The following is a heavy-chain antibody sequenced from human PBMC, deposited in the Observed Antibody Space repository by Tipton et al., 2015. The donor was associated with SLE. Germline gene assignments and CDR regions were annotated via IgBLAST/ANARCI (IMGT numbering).Heavy chain of an antibody. CDR3: ARCGLGLSPEAAFDI. J-gene: IGHJ3*02. D-gene: IGHD3-16*02. CDR2: IYYSGST. V-gene: IGHV4-59*12. Sequence: GLVKPSETLSLTCAVYGGSFSGYYWSWIRQPPGKGLEWIGYIYYSGSTNYNPSLKSRVTISVDTSKNQFSLKLSSVTAADTAVYYCARCGLGLSPEAAFDIWGQGTMVTVSS. CDR1: GGSFSGYY.